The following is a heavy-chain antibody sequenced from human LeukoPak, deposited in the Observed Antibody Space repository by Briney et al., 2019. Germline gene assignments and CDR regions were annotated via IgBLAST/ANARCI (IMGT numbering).Heavy chain of an antibody. CDR3: AKDVWWSVS. V-gene: IGHV3-23*01. CDR2: ISAHGLDT. D-gene: IGHD2-8*02. CDR1: GFTFNNHA. J-gene: IGHJ5*02. Sequence: GGSLRLSCVASGFTFNNHAMTWVRQAPGKGLEWVSAISAHGLDTFYAPSVKGRFTISRDNSQNPLYLQIDSLRAEDTAIYYCAKDVWWSVSWGQGTLVTVSS.